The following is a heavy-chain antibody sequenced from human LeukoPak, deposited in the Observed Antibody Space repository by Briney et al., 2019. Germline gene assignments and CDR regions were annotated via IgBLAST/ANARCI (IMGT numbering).Heavy chain of an antibody. Sequence: PGGSLRLSCADSGFTFSSYSMNWVRQPPGKGLEWIGSIYYSGSTYCNPSLKSRVTISVDTSKNQFSLKLTSVTAADTAVYYCARGLGYCGGGRCYPTLDYWGQGTLVTVSS. D-gene: IGHD2-15*01. J-gene: IGHJ4*02. CDR3: ARGLGYCGGGRCYPTLDY. V-gene: IGHV4-39*07. CDR2: IYYSGST. CDR1: GFTFSSYS.